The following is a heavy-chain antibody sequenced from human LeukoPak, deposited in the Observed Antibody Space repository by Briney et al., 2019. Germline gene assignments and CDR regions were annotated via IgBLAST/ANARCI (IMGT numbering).Heavy chain of an antibody. CDR2: ISYDGSNK. J-gene: IGHJ4*02. CDR1: GFTFSSYD. D-gene: IGHD5-18*01. CDR3: ARDYARDTEMV. V-gene: IGHV3-30-3*01. Sequence: SGRSLRLSCAAPGFTFSSYDMHWVRQGPGKGLEWVSFISYDGSNKYYADSVKGRFTISRDNSKNTLYLQMNSLRAEDTAVYYCARDYARDTEMVWGQGTLVTVSS.